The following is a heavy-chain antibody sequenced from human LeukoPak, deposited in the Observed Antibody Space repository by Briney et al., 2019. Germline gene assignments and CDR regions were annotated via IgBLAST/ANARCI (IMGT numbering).Heavy chain of an antibody. CDR2: IYVSGSN. Sequence: SETLSLTCTVSGGSIDSYYWTCIRQPAGKGLEWVGRIYVSGSNYCNPSLKSRVTMSVDTSNNQFSLKLNSVTAADTAVYYCAREVILVPAAYYFDYWGQGTLVTVSS. CDR3: AREVILVPAAYYFDY. J-gene: IGHJ4*02. CDR1: GGSIDSYY. D-gene: IGHD2-2*01. V-gene: IGHV4-4*07.